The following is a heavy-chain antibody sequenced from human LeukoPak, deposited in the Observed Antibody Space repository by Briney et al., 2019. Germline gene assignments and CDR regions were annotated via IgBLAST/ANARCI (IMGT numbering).Heavy chain of an antibody. CDR3: ARDADYGGSPDAFDV. CDR2: IYSGGTT. CDR1: GFTVSSNH. Sequence: GGSLRLSCAASGFTVSSNHMSWVRQAPGKGLNWVSIIYSGGTTYYADSVKGRFTISRDNSKNTLYLQMNTLRAEDTAVYYCARDADYGGSPDAFDVWGRGTIVTVSS. D-gene: IGHD4-23*01. V-gene: IGHV3-53*01. J-gene: IGHJ3*01.